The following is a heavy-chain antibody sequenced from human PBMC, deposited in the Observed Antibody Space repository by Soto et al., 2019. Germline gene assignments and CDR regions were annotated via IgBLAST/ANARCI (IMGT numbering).Heavy chain of an antibody. D-gene: IGHD6-13*01. CDR3: ARTSAAGKYYYGMDV. CDR2: IYPDDSDT. V-gene: IGHV5-51*01. J-gene: IGHJ6*01. CDR1: GYSFTNYW. Sequence: PGESLKISCNVSGYSFTNYWIGWVRQMPGKGLEWMGIIYPDDSDTRYSPSFQGQVTISADKSFSTAYLQWSSLKASDTAMYYCARTSAAGKYYYGMDVWGQGTTVTVSS.